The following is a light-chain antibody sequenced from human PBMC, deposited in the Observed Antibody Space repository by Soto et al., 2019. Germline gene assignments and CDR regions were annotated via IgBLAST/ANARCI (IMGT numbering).Light chain of an antibody. J-gene: IGLJ1*01. V-gene: IGLV2-23*02. CDR2: EVN. CDR3: CSYVGSDSSFV. Sequence: QSALTQPASVSGSPGQSITISCTGTSSDVGNYNLVSWYQQHPGKAPKFMIYEVNKRPSGVSNRFSGSKSGNTASLTISGLQAEDEADYYCCSYVGSDSSFVFGSGTKLTVL. CDR1: SSDVGNYNL.